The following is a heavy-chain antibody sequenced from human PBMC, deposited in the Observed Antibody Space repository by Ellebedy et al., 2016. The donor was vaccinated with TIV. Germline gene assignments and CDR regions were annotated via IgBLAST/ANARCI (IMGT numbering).Heavy chain of an antibody. D-gene: IGHD3-22*01. CDR3: AREGPYYYDSSGYWTDY. CDR2: IKQDGSEK. Sequence: PGGSLRLSYAASGFTFSNHWMSWVRQAPGKGLEWVANIKQDGSEKYYVDSVKGRFTISRDNARKLLSLQMNSLRAEDTAVYYCAREGPYYYDSSGYWTDYWGQGTLVTVSS. CDR1: GFTFSNHW. V-gene: IGHV3-7*01. J-gene: IGHJ4*02.